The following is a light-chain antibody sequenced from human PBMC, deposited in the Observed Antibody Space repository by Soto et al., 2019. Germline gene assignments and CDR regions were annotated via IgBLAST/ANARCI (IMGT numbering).Light chain of an antibody. CDR1: QSISSW. CDR2: KAS. CDR3: LQDYNYPRT. Sequence: DVQITPSPSTPSASVGDKITHPCRASQSISSWLAWYQQKPGKAPELLIYKASSLESGVPSRFSGSGSGTDFTLTISSLQPEEFATYYCLQDYNYPRTFGQVTKVDIK. J-gene: IGKJ1*01. V-gene: IGKV1-5*03.